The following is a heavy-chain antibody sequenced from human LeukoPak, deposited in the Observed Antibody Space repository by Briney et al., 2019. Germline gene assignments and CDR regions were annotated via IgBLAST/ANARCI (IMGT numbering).Heavy chain of an antibody. CDR3: ARDRRRDLLPAFDI. V-gene: IGHV4-59*01. J-gene: IGHJ3*02. D-gene: IGHD1-26*01. Sequence: SETLSHTCTVSGGTISLFYWSCIPEPPGGGRECIAYIDCSGSNNFNPSLKSRLTISLDASKNKFSLKLSSMTAADTAVYYCARDRRRDLLPAFDIWGQGTMVTVSS. CDR1: GGTISLFY. CDR2: IDCSGSN.